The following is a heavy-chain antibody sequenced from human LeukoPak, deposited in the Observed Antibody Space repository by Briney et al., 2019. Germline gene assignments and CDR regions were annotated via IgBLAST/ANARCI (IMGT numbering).Heavy chain of an antibody. D-gene: IGHD6-19*01. CDR2: ISGSGDDT. V-gene: IGHV3-23*01. CDR1: GFTFSSYA. Sequence: GGSLRLSCAASGFTFSSYALSWVRQAPGQGRVWVSTISGSGDDTFYADSVKGRFTISRDNSKNTLYLQMDSLRAEDTAVYYCGRGGYGHGWSFDYWGQETLVTVSS. J-gene: IGHJ4*02. CDR3: GRGGYGHGWSFDY.